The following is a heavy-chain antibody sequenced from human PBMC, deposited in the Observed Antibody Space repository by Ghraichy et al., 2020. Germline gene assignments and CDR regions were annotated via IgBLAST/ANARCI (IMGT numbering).Heavy chain of an antibody. CDR3: ARGRAGENWFDP. Sequence: LSLTCTVSGGSISSYYWSWIRQPPGKGLEWIGYIYYSGSTNYNPSLKSRVTISVDTSKNQFSLKLSSVTAADTAVYYCARGRAGENWFDPWGQGTLVTVSS. CDR2: IYYSGST. D-gene: IGHD3-10*01. CDR1: GGSISSYY. V-gene: IGHV4-59*01. J-gene: IGHJ5*02.